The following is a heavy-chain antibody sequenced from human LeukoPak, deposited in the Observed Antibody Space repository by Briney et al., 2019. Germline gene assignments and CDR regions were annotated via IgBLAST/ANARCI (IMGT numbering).Heavy chain of an antibody. D-gene: IGHD3-22*01. V-gene: IGHV4-34*01. CDR3: ASTYYDSSGFSSFDY. CDR2: ISHDGIT. CDR1: GGSFSGHY. J-gene: IGHJ4*02. Sequence: SETLSLTCAVYGGSFSGHYWSWIRQPPGKGLEWIGEISHDGITNYSPSVRSRVTMSVDASKNQFSLRLTSVTAADTAVYFCASTYYDSSGFSSFDYWGQGTLVTVSS.